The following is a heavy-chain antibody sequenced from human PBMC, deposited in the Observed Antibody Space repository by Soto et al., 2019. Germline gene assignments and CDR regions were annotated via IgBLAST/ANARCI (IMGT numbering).Heavy chain of an antibody. V-gene: IGHV6-1*01. CDR3: ASLGGSSARPPPYYYYGMDV. Sequence: SQTFSLTCAISGDSVSSNSAAWNWIRQSPSRGLEWLGRTYYRSKWYNDYAVSVKSRITINPDTSKNQFSLQLNSVTPEDTAVYYCASLGGSSARPPPYYYYGMDVWGQGTTVTVSS. CDR2: TYYRSKWYN. J-gene: IGHJ6*02. D-gene: IGHD6-6*01. CDR1: GDSVSSNSAA.